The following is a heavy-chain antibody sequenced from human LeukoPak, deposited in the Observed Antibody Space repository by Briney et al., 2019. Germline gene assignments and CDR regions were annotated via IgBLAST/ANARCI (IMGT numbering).Heavy chain of an antibody. CDR2: ISYDGSNK. CDR3: AKLPGGSGSYFDYYYGMDV. J-gene: IGHJ6*04. V-gene: IGHV3-30*18. Sequence: GGSLRLSCAASGFTFSSYGMHWARQAPGKGLEWVAVISYDGSNKYYADSVKGRFTISRDNSKNTLYLQMNSLRAEDTAVYYCAKLPGGSGSYFDYYYGMDVWGKGTTVTVSS. D-gene: IGHD3-10*01. CDR1: GFTFSSYG.